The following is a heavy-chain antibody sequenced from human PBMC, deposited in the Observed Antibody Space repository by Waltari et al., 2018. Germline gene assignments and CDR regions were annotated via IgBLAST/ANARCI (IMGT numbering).Heavy chain of an antibody. D-gene: IGHD2-8*01. CDR1: GLTFSFYA. CDR3: AKDSPVLMVYAADY. CDR2: ISGSGGST. Sequence: EVQLLESGGGLAQPGGSLTLSCAASGLTFSFYAMNWVRQAPGKGLEWVSGISGSGGSTYYADSVKDRFTISRDNSKNTLYLQMNSLRAEDTAVYYCAKDSPVLMVYAADYWGQGTMVTVSS. J-gene: IGHJ4*02. V-gene: IGHV3-23*01.